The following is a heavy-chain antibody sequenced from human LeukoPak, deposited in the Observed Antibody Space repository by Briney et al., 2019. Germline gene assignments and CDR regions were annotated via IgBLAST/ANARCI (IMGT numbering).Heavy chain of an antibody. J-gene: IGHJ6*02. CDR3: ARDLHPRYQYSSSWYEKKVLFKYYYYGMDV. D-gene: IGHD6-13*01. V-gene: IGHV4-59*12. Sequence: SETLSLTCTVSGGSISSYYWSWIRQPPGKGLEWIGYIYYSGSTNYNPSLKSRVTISVDTSKNQFSLKLSSVTAADTAVYYCARDLHPRYQYSSSWYEKKVLFKYYYYGMDVWGQGTTVTVSS. CDR2: IYYSGST. CDR1: GGSISSYY.